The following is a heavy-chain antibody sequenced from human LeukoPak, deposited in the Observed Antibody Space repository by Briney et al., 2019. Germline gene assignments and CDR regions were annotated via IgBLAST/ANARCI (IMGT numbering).Heavy chain of an antibody. D-gene: IGHD5-24*01. CDR2: IGTAGDT. V-gene: IGHV3-13*01. Sequence: PGGSLRLSCAASGFTFSSYDMHWVRQATGKGLEWVSAIGTAGDTYYPGSVKGRFTISRENAKNSLYLQMNSLRAGDTAVYYCARDSGDGYNGAFDIWGQGTMVTVSS. J-gene: IGHJ3*02. CDR1: GFTFSSYD. CDR3: ARDSGDGYNGAFDI.